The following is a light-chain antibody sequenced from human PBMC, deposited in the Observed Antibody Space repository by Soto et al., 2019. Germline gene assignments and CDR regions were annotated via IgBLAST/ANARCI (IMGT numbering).Light chain of an antibody. CDR3: QQSYSMPYT. CDR2: AAS. CDR1: QNIATY. J-gene: IGKJ2*01. V-gene: IGKV1-39*01. Sequence: DVQMTQSPSSLSASVGDRVTITCRTSQNIATYLNWYQHKPGRTPNLLIYAASSLQSGVPSRFSGIGSGTDFTLTISSLQPEDFATYYCQQSYSMPYTFGQGTRLEIK.